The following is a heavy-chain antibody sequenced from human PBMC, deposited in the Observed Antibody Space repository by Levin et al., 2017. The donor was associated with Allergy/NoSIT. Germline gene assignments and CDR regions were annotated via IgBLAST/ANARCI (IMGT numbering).Heavy chain of an antibody. D-gene: IGHD3-3*01. V-gene: IGHV3-21*04. CDR2: ISSSSSYI. CDR1: GFTFSSYS. Sequence: GGSLRLSCAASGFTFSSYSMNWVRQAPGKGLEWVSSISSSSSYIYYADSVKGRFTISRDNAKNSLYLQMNSLRAEDTAVYYCARDQNNDFWSGYYTVYYDYYMDGWGKGTTVTVSS. J-gene: IGHJ6*03. CDR3: ARDQNNDFWSGYYTVYYDYYMDG.